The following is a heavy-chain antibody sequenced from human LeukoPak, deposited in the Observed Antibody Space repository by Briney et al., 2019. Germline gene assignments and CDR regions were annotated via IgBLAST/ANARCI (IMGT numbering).Heavy chain of an antibody. CDR2: SYHRGSI. J-gene: IGHJ4*02. CDR1: GGSICNYY. CDR3: TRDRELGH. V-gene: IGHV4-59*01. Sequence: TSETLSLTCTVSGGSICNYYWGWIRQPPGKGLEWIGWSYHRGSITYNSSLKSRVAISVDTSKNQFSLKLNSVTAADTAVYYCTRDRELGHWGQGALVTVSS. D-gene: IGHD1-7*01.